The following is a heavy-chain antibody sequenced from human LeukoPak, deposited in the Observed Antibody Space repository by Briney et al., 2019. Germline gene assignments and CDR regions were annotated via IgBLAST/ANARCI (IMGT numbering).Heavy chain of an antibody. V-gene: IGHV4-59*01. D-gene: IGHD6-13*01. CDR1: GGSISSYY. CDR2: IYYSGST. J-gene: IGHJ6*03. Sequence: PSETLSLTCTVSGGSISSYYRSWIRQPRGKALEWVGYIYYSGSTNYNPSLKSRVTISVDTSKNQFSLKLSSVTAADTAVYYCARATAADYYYMDVWGKGTTVTVSS. CDR3: ARATAADYYYMDV.